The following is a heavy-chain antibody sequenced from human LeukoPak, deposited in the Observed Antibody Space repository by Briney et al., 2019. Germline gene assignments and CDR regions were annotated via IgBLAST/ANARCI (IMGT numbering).Heavy chain of an antibody. Sequence: GGSLRLSCAASGFKFDDYAMHWVRQAPGKGLEWVSLISADGTIYYAYFVKGRFAISRDNSKSSLYLQMNSLRTEDTALYYCAKGLGYSSSPDYWGQGTLVTVSS. CDR2: ISADGTI. CDR3: AKGLGYSSSPDY. J-gene: IGHJ4*02. V-gene: IGHV3-43*02. D-gene: IGHD2-2*01. CDR1: GFKFDDYA.